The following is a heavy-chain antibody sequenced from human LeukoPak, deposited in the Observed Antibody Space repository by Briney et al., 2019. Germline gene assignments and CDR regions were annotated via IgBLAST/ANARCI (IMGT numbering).Heavy chain of an antibody. D-gene: IGHD6-19*01. J-gene: IGHJ4*02. CDR2: MNPNSGNT. Sequence: ASVKVSCKASGYTFTSYDINWVRQATGQGLEWMGWMNPNSGNTGYAQKFQGRVTMTRNTSISTAYMELSSLRSEDTAVYYCAMVPGYSSGWYPRGDYWGQRTLVTVSS. V-gene: IGHV1-8*01. CDR3: AMVPGYSSGWYPRGDY. CDR1: GYTFTSYD.